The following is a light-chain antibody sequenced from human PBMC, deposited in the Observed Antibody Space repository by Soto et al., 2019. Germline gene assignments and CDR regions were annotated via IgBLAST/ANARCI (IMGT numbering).Light chain of an antibody. J-gene: IGKJ2*01. V-gene: IGKV3-20*01. CDR3: QLYCTSPRT. CDR1: QTISSNY. Sequence: EIVLAQSPGTLSLSPGERAILSCRASQTISSNYLAWYQQKPGQAPRLLIYGASSRATGIPDRFSGSGSGPDFTLTISILEPEDFAVYFCQLYCTSPRTFGQGTQLEIK. CDR2: GAS.